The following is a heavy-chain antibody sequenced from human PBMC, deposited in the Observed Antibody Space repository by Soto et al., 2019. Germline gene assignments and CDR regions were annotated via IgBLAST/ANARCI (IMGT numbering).Heavy chain of an antibody. V-gene: IGHV3-7*03. J-gene: IGHJ4*02. D-gene: IGHD3-3*01. Sequence: GGSLRRCCATSGFTFRGDWMTWVRQAPGKVRELVANIKPDGSEKQYVASVKGRFTVSRDNAKKSLDLQMNSLRVEETDVYYCARAEDYDFWSVPPKYVDNWGQGSKVNVSS. CDR1: GFTFRGDW. CDR2: IKPDGSEK. CDR3: ARAEDYDFWSVPPKYVDN.